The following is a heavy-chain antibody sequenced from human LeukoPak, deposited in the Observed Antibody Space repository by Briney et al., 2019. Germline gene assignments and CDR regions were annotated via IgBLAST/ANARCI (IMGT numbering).Heavy chain of an antibody. CDR1: GGSISSYY. D-gene: IGHD2-15*01. CDR2: IYTSGST. Sequence: SETLSLTCTVSGGSISSYYWSWIRQPAGKGLEWIGRIYTSGSTNYNPSLKSRVTMSVDTSKNQFSLKLSSVTAEDTAVYYCARGNYCSGGSCYSGSFDIWGQGTMVTVSS. V-gene: IGHV4-4*07. J-gene: IGHJ3*02. CDR3: ARGNYCSGGSCYSGSFDI.